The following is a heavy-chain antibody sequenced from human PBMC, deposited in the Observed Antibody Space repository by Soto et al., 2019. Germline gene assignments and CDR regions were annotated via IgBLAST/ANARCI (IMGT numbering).Heavy chain of an antibody. CDR3: ARGSCSSASCYTGDY. V-gene: IGHV4-59*01. J-gene: IGHJ4*02. CDR2: IYFTGST. CDR1: GGSISSYY. Sequence: SETLSLTCTVSGGSISSYYWSWIRQPPGKGLEWIGYIYFTGSTNYNPSLKSRVTISVDTSKNQFSLKLNSVTAADTAVYCCARGSCSSASCYTGDYWGQGTLVTVSS. D-gene: IGHD2-2*01.